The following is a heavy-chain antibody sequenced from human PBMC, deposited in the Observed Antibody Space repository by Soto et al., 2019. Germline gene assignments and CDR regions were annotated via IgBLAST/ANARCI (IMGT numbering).Heavy chain of an antibody. D-gene: IGHD3-9*01. J-gene: IGHJ4*02. CDR2: VCDNGRP. CDR3: ARGVGSSPPRY. Sequence: PSETLSLTWTISGGSISVYYWSWIRQSPRQGLEWIGYVCDNGRPYYSPSLKSRVTISADTSKNQISLKLTSATAADTAVYYCARGVGSSPPRYWGRGTLVTVSS. CDR1: GGSISVYY. V-gene: IGHV4-59*01.